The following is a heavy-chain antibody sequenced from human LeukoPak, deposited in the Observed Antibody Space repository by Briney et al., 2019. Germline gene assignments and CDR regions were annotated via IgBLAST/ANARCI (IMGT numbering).Heavy chain of an antibody. V-gene: IGHV4-39*01. CDR2: MHYSGST. CDR3: ARGWGIAAAPFDY. Sequence: SETLSLTCTVSGGSISSSSYYWGWIRQPPGKGLEWIGSMHYSGSTYYDPSLRSRVTISVDTSKNQFSLKLSSVTAADTAVYYCARGWGIAAAPFDYWGQGTLVTVSS. J-gene: IGHJ4*02. CDR1: GGSISSSSYY. D-gene: IGHD6-13*01.